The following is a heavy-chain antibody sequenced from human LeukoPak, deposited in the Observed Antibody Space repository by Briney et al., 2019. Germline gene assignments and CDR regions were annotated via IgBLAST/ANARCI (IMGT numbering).Heavy chain of an antibody. J-gene: IGHJ5*02. CDR2: IKQDGSEK. CDR1: GFTFSSYW. CDR3: ARDVLLRNWFDP. D-gene: IGHD3-10*01. Sequence: PGASLRLSCAASGFTFSSYWMSWVRQDPGKGLEWVANIKQDGSEKYYVDSVKGRFTISRDNAKNSLYLQMNSLRAEDTAVYYCARDVLLRNWFDPWGQGTLVTVSS. V-gene: IGHV3-7*01.